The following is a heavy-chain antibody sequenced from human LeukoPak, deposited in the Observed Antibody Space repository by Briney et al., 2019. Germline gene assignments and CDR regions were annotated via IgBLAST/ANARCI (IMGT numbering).Heavy chain of an antibody. CDR3: ARRYNWASDAFDI. CDR1: GYSFTSYW. J-gene: IGHJ3*02. D-gene: IGHD1-20*01. CDR2: IYPGDSDT. V-gene: IGHV5-51*01. Sequence: GESLKIPCKGSGYSFTSYWIGWVRQMPGKGLEWMGIIYPGDSDTRYSPSFQGQVTISADKSVSTAYLQWSSLKASDTAMYYCARRYNWASDAFDIWGQGTMVTVSS.